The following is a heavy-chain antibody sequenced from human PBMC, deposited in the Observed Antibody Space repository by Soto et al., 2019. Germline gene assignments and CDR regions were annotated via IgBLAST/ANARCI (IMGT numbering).Heavy chain of an antibody. J-gene: IGHJ3*02. CDR2: IYYSGST. V-gene: IGHV4-30-4*01. CDR3: ASFARSSGYYGAFDI. Sequence: QVQLQESGPGLVKPSQTLSLTCTVSGGSISSGDYYWSWIRQPPGKGLEWIGYIYYSGSTYYNPSLKSRVTLSVDTSKNQFSLKMRSVTAADTAVYYCASFARSSGYYGAFDIWGQGTMVTVSS. D-gene: IGHD3-22*01. CDR1: GGSISSGDYY.